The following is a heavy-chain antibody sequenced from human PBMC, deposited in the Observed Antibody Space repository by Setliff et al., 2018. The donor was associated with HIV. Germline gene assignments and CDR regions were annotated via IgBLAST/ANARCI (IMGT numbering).Heavy chain of an antibody. CDR1: GFTFNNYG. CDR3: ARDEAIEGALTYFDL. D-gene: IGHD1-26*01. V-gene: IGHV3-30*02. Sequence: GALRLSCAASGFTFNNYGMHWVRQAPGKGLEWVAFIQYDGTNIGYADAVKGRFTISRDNAKNTLYLQMNSLRAEDTAVYYCARDEAIEGALTYFDLWGRGTLVTVSS. CDR2: IQYDGTNI. J-gene: IGHJ2*01.